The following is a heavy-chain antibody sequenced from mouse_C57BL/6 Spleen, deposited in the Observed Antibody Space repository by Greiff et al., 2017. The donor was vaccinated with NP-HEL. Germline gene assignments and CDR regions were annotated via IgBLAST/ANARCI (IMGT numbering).Heavy chain of an antibody. CDR2: IDPEDGDT. CDR3: TVYGYDAFAMDY. V-gene: IGHV14-1*01. Sequence: VQLKESGAELVRPGASVKLSCTASGFNIKDYYMHWVKQRPEQGLEWIGRIDPEDGDTEYAPKFQGKATMTADTSSNTAYLQLSSLTSEDTAVYYCTVYGYDAFAMDYWGQGTSVTVSS. D-gene: IGHD2-2*01. J-gene: IGHJ4*01. CDR1: GFNIKDYY.